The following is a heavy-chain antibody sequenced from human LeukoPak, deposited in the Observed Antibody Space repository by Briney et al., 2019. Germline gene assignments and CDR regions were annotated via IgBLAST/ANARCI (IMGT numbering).Heavy chain of an antibody. CDR2: ISGSGGST. CDR3: ARDRHSGSSLVYFDY. CDR1: GFTFSNYA. J-gene: IGHJ4*02. Sequence: GGSLRLSCAVSGFTFSNYAMSWVRQGPGKGLEWVSAISGSGGSTYYADSVKGRFTISRDNSKNTLYLQMNSLRAEDTAVYYCARDRHSGSSLVYFDYWGQGTLVTVSS. V-gene: IGHV3-23*01. D-gene: IGHD1-26*01.